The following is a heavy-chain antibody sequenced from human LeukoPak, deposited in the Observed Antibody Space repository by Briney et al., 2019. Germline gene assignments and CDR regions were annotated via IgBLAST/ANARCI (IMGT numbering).Heavy chain of an antibody. CDR2: IKQDGSEK. J-gene: IGHJ4*02. Sequence: HPGGSLRLSCAASGFTFSNWWMSWVRQAPGKGLEWVANIKQDGSEKHYVDSVKGRFTISRDNARNSLYLQMNSLRAEDTAVYYCARDGQRGLLDYWGQGTLVTVSS. CDR1: GFTFSNWW. V-gene: IGHV3-7*03. D-gene: IGHD3/OR15-3a*01. CDR3: ARDGQRGLLDY.